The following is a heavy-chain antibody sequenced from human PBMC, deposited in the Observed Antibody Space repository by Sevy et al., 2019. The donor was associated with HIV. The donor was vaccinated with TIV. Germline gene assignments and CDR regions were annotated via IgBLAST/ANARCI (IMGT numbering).Heavy chain of an antibody. J-gene: IGHJ4*02. V-gene: IGHV3-11*01. D-gene: IGHD6-13*01. Sequence: GESVKISCAASGFTFSDYYMSWIRQAPGKGLEWVSYISSSGSTIYYADSVKGRFTISRDNAKNSLYLQMNSLRAEDTAVYYCARSDPTGTAYYFDYWGQGTLVTVSS. CDR3: ARSDPTGTAYYFDY. CDR2: ISSSGSTI. CDR1: GFTFSDYY.